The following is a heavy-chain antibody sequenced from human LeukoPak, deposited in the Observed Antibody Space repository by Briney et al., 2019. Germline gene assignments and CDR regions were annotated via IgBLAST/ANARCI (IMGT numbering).Heavy chain of an antibody. Sequence: ASVKVSCKASGYTFTSYDINWVRQATGQGLEWMGWMNPNSGNTGYAQKFQGRVTMTRNTSISTAYMELSSLRSEDTAVYYCASSQAYSSSWYVPSGYWGQGTLVTVSS. CDR2: MNPNSGNT. CDR3: ASSQAYSSSWYVPSGY. D-gene: IGHD6-13*01. V-gene: IGHV1-8*01. CDR1: GYTFTSYD. J-gene: IGHJ4*02.